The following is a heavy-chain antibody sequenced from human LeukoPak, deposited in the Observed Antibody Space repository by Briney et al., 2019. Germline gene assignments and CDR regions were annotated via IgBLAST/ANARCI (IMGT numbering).Heavy chain of an antibody. J-gene: IGHJ4*02. CDR2: IYYSGST. CDR3: ANTYRRAVRGDSRFDY. CDR1: GGSISSGDYY. Sequence: PSQTLSLTCTVSGGSISSGDYYWSWIRQPPGKGLEWIGYIYYSGSTYYNPSLKSRVTISVDTSKNQFSLKLSSVTAADTAVYYCANTYRRAVRGDSRFDYWGQGTLVTVSS. V-gene: IGHV4-30-4*01. D-gene: IGHD3-10*01.